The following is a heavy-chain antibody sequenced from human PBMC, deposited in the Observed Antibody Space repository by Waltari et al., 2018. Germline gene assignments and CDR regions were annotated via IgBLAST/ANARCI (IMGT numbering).Heavy chain of an antibody. J-gene: IGHJ4*02. V-gene: IGHV3-9*01. Sequence: EVQLVESGGGLVQPGESLTLSCAAPGFTFAEYAMHWVRQRPGKGLEWVSGITWDSDNIDYADSVRGRFSISRDNAQSILFLTMNSLKPEDTALYFCARDTGEYRVLDYWGQGTLVTVSS. CDR2: ITWDSDNI. CDR3: ARDTGEYRVLDY. CDR1: GFTFAEYA. D-gene: IGHD4-17*01.